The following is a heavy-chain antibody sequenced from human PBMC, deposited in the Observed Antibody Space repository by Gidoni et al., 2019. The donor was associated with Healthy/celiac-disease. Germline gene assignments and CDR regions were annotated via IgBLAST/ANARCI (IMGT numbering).Heavy chain of an antibody. V-gene: IGHV3-23*01. D-gene: IGHD2-2*02. CDR1: GFTFSSYA. CDR3: AKQPAAIRRSWFDP. Sequence: EVQLLESGGGLVQPGGSLRLSCAASGFTFSSYAMSWVRQAPGKGLGWVSAISGSGGSTYYADSVKGRFTISRDNSKNTLYLQINSLRAEDTAVYYCAKQPAAIRRSWFDPWGQGTLVTVSS. CDR2: ISGSGGST. J-gene: IGHJ5*02.